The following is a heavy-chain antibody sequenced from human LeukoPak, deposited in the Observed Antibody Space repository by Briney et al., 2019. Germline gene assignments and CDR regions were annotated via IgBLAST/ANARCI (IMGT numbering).Heavy chain of an antibody. CDR2: ISGGGGGT. CDR1: GFTFTSDA. D-gene: IGHD2-15*01. Sequence: GESLRLSCIGTGFTFTSDAMGWVRQAPGKGLEWVSGISGGGGGTFYADSEKGRFTISRDDSKNTQYLQMNSLRVEDTAIYYCAKDRGRTWVQVANWGQGTLVTVSS. V-gene: IGHV3-23*01. J-gene: IGHJ4*02. CDR3: AKDRGRTWVQVAN.